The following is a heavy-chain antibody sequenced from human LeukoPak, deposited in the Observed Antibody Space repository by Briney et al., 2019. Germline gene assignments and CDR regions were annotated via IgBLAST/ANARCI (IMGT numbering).Heavy chain of an antibody. CDR3: ARGSQDSSGYSFDY. D-gene: IGHD3-22*01. V-gene: IGHV1-2*02. Sequence: ASVKVSCKASGYTFTGYYMHWVRQAPGQGLEWMGWINPNSGGTNYAQKFQGRVTMTRDTSISTAYMELSSLRSEDTAVYYCARGSQDSSGYSFDYWGQGTLVTVSS. CDR1: GYTFTGYY. J-gene: IGHJ4*02. CDR2: INPNSGGT.